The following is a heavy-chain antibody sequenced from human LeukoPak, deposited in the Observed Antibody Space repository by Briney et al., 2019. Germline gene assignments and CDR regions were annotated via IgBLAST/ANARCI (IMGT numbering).Heavy chain of an antibody. Sequence: SETLSLTCAVYGGSFSGYYWSWIRQPPGKGLEWIGTIYYSGSTYYNPSLKSRLTMSVDTSKNQFSLSLSSVTAADTAVYYCARRGPLSSSWPVCFDYWGQGTLVTVSS. CDR2: IYYSGST. CDR1: GGSFSGYY. J-gene: IGHJ4*02. CDR3: ARRGPLSSSWPVCFDY. V-gene: IGHV4-34*01. D-gene: IGHD6-13*01.